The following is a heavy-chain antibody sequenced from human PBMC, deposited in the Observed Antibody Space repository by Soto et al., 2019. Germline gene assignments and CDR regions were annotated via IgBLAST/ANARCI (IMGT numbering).Heavy chain of an antibody. Sequence: EVQLVESGGGLVQPGGSLKLSCAASGFTFSGSAMHWVRQASGKGLEWVGRIRSKANSYATAYAASVKGSFTISRDDSKNTAYLQMNSLKTEDTAVYYCTAGLQIAAAVYGMDVWGQGTTVTVSS. CDR1: GFTFSGSA. D-gene: IGHD6-13*01. CDR3: TAGLQIAAAVYGMDV. V-gene: IGHV3-73*02. CDR2: IRSKANSYAT. J-gene: IGHJ6*02.